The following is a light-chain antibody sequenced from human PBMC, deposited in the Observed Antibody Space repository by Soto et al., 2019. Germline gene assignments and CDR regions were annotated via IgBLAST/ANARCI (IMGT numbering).Light chain of an antibody. Sequence: QSVLTQPASVSGSPGQSIAISCTGSSSDVGFYNYVSWYQQHPGEVPKLIIFEVSNRPSGVSNRFSGSKSGNTSSLTISGLQAEDEAAYYCSSYTTSSTRVFGTATKLTVL. J-gene: IGLJ1*01. V-gene: IGLV2-14*01. CDR3: SSYTTSSTRV. CDR2: EVS. CDR1: SSDVGFYNY.